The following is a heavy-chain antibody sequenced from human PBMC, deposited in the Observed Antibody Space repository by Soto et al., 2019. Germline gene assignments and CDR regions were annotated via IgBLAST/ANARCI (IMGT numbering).Heavy chain of an antibody. Sequence: GGSLRLSCAASGFTFSSYAMHWVRQAPGKGLEWVAVISYDGSNKYYADSVKGRFTISRDNSKNTLYLQMNSLRAEDTAVYYCARDPTHDYDSSGYYDYWGQGTLVTVSS. D-gene: IGHD3-22*01. CDR3: ARDPTHDYDSSGYYDY. V-gene: IGHV3-30*04. J-gene: IGHJ4*02. CDR1: GFTFSSYA. CDR2: ISYDGSNK.